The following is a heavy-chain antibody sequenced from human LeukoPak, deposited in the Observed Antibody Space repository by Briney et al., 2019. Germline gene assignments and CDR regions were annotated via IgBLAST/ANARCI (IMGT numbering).Heavy chain of an antibody. V-gene: IGHV3-66*01. CDR3: AGVKVGITYWFDP. D-gene: IGHD1-26*01. J-gene: IGHJ5*02. CDR1: GFVVNYNY. Sequence: GGSLRLSCAASGFVVNYNYMSWVRQAPGKGLEGVSVIYSGGSKYYADSVKGTFTISRDNSKNTVYLQMNSLRVEDTAVYYCAGVKVGITYWFDPWGQGTLVTVSS. CDR2: IYSGGSK.